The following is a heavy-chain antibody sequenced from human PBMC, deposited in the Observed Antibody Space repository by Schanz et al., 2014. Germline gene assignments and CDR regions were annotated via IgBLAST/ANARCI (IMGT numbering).Heavy chain of an antibody. V-gene: IGHV1-69*09. Sequence: QVQLIQSGAEVKKPGSSMKVSCKASGGTFSSYTISWIRQAPGQGLEWMGRIIPVLAIANYAQKFQGRVTITADRSTSTASMELSSLRSEDTAVYYCARGPSQGYSYGHNIGAYYYGMDVWGQGTTXTVSS. CDR1: GGTFSSYT. J-gene: IGHJ6*02. D-gene: IGHD5-18*01. CDR2: IIPVLAIA. CDR3: ARGPSQGYSYGHNIGAYYYGMDV.